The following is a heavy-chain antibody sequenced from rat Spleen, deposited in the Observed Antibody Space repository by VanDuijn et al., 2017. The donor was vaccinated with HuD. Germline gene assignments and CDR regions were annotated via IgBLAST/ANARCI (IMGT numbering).Heavy chain of an antibody. CDR3: ATHDMILTTRVADYFDY. J-gene: IGHJ2*01. CDR1: GFTFSDYN. V-gene: IGHV5S10*01. D-gene: IGHD1-4*01. Sequence: EVQLVESGGGLVQPGRSLKLSCAASGFTFSDYNMAWVRQAPKKGLEWVATIIYDGSRTYYRDSVKGRFTISSDTAKSTLYLQMDSLRYEDTATYYCATHDMILTTRVADYFDYWGQGVMVTVSS. CDR2: IIYDGSRT.